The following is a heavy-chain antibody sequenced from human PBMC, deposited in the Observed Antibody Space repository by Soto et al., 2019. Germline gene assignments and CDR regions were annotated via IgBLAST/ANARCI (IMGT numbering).Heavy chain of an antibody. Sequence: QVQLQESGPGLVKPSQTLSLTCTVSGGSISSGGYYWSWIRQHPGKGLEWIGYIYYSGSTYYNPSLKSRVTISVDTSKNQFSLKLSSVTAADTAVYYCARSYYYDSSRPLHLPWGDAFDIWGQGTMVTVSS. V-gene: IGHV4-31*03. CDR1: GGSISSGGYY. D-gene: IGHD3-22*01. CDR2: IYYSGST. J-gene: IGHJ3*02. CDR3: ARSYYYDSSRPLHLPWGDAFDI.